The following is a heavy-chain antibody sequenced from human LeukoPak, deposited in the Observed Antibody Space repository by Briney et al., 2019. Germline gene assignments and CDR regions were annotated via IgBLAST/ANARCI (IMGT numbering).Heavy chain of an antibody. CDR1: GFTFSSYA. D-gene: IGHD1-26*01. Sequence: GGSLRLSCAASGFTFSSYAMHWVRQAPGKGLEWVAVISYDGSNKYYADSVKGRFTISRDNSKNTLYPQMNSLRAEDTAVYYCARTPLKHEGSRYFDYWGQGTLVTVSS. J-gene: IGHJ4*02. CDR2: ISYDGSNK. CDR3: ARTPLKHEGSRYFDY. V-gene: IGHV3-30*04.